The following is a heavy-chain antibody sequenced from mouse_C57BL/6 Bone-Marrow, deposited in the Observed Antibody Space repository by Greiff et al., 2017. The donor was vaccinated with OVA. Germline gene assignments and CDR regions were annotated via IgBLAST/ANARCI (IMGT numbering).Heavy chain of an antibody. Sequence: EVKLVESGGDLVKPGGSLKLSCAASGFTFSSYGMSWVRQTPDKRLEWVATISSGGSYTYYPDSVKGRFTISRDNAKNTLYLQMSSLKSEDTAMYYCARHPSAGGAHYFDHWGKGTTLTVSS. CDR2: ISSGGSYT. CDR3: ARHPSAGGAHYFDH. J-gene: IGHJ2*01. CDR1: GFTFSSYG. V-gene: IGHV5-6*01.